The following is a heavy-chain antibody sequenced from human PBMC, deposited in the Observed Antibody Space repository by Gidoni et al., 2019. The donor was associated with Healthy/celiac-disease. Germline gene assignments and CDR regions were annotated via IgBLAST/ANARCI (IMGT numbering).Heavy chain of an antibody. D-gene: IGHD6-19*01. CDR1: AFTFSSYA. CDR3: ARAGVAARSHYCYYGMDV. Sequence: QVQLLESGGGVVQPGRSLSLSCAASAFTFSSYAMPWVRQAPGKGLEWVAVISYDGSNKYYADAVKGRFTISRDNSKNTLYLQMNSLRAEDTAVYYCARAGVAARSHYCYYGMDVWGQGTTVTVSS. CDR2: ISYDGSNK. V-gene: IGHV3-30-3*01. J-gene: IGHJ6*02.